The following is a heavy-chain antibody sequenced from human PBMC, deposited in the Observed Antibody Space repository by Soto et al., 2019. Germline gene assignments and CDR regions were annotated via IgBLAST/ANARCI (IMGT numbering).Heavy chain of an antibody. Sequence: QVQLVESGGGVVQPGRSLRLSCAASGFTFSSFAMHWVRQAPGKGLEWLAVISSDVVNYYYAESVKGRFTISRDNSKNTLYLQMNRLRNGDRAVYYCARGGAWTPEGLGYWGQGTMVTVSS. V-gene: IGHV3-30-3*01. CDR2: ISSDVVNY. D-gene: IGHD2-15*01. J-gene: IGHJ4*02. CDR1: GFTFSSFA. CDR3: ARGGAWTPEGLGY.